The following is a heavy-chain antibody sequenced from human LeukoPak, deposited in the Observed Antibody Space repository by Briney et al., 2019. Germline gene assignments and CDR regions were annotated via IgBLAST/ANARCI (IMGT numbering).Heavy chain of an antibody. J-gene: IGHJ4*02. CDR3: ARDRWELRGEFVY. CDR1: GFTFSGYA. CDR2: LSYDGSNK. V-gene: IGHV3-30-3*01. D-gene: IGHD1-26*01. Sequence: GGSLRLSCVASGFTFSGYALHWVRQAPGKGLEWVAGLSYDGSNKYYADSVKGRFTISRDNSKNTLYLQMNSLRAEDTAVYYCARDRWELRGEFVYWGQGTLVTVSS.